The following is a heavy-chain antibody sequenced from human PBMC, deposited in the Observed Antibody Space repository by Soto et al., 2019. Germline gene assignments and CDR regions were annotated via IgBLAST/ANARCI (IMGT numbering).Heavy chain of an antibody. CDR3: ARDLSDRSSWFLVFDL. CDR1: GYTFTSYG. CDR2: ISAYNGNT. D-gene: IGHD6-13*01. V-gene: IGHV1-18*01. J-gene: IGHJ2*01. Sequence: QVQLVQSGAEVKKPGASVKVSCKASGYTFTSYGISWVRQAPGQGLEWMGWISAYNGNTNYAQKLQGRGTMTTDTSTSTAYMELRSLRSDDTAVYYCARDLSDRSSWFLVFDLWGRGTLVTVSS.